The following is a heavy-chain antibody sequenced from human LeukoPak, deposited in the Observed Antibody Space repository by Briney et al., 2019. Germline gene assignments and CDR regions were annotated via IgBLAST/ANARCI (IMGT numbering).Heavy chain of an antibody. Sequence: SETLSLTCAVYGGSFSGYYWSWIRQPPGKGLEWIGEINHSGSTNYNPSLKSRVTISVDTSKNQFSLKLSSVTAADTAVYYCARDWGSGSQLGPSLDYWGQGTLVTVSS. CDR2: INHSGST. J-gene: IGHJ4*02. CDR3: ARDWGSGSQLGPSLDY. V-gene: IGHV4-34*01. CDR1: GGSFSGYY. D-gene: IGHD1-26*01.